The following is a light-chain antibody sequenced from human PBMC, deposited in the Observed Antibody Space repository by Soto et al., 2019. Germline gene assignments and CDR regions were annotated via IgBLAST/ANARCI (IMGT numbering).Light chain of an antibody. CDR3: QSYDSSLSVV. CDR2: GNS. CDR1: TSNIGAGYD. Sequence: QPVLTQPPSVSGAPGQRVTLSCTGSTSNIGAGYDVHWYQQLPGTAPKLLIYGNSNRPSGVPDRFSGSKSGTSASLAITGFQAEDEADYYCQSYDSSLSVVFGGGTKLTVL. V-gene: IGLV1-40*01. J-gene: IGLJ2*01.